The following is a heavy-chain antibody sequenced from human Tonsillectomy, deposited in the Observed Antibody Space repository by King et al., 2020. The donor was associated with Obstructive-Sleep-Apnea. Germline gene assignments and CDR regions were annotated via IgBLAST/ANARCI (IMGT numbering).Heavy chain of an antibody. V-gene: IGHV3-11*01. Sequence: VQLVESGGGLVKPGGSLRLSCAASGFTFSDYYMNWIRQAPGKGLEWVSYISSDGSSVYYADSLKGRFTISRDNAKNSLHLQMNSLRAEDTAVYYCARDYYASGSYGWFDPWGQGILVTVSS. J-gene: IGHJ5*02. CDR1: GFTFSDYY. CDR2: ISSDGSSV. CDR3: ARDYYASGSYGWFDP. D-gene: IGHD3-10*01.